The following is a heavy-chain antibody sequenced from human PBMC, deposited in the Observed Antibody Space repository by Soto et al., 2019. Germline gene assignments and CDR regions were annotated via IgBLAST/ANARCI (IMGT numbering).Heavy chain of an antibody. CDR3: ARLSRRASVPGDY. CDR2: IYYSGTA. CDR1: GDSISSISYY. V-gene: IGHV4-39*01. J-gene: IGHJ4*02. D-gene: IGHD6-19*01. Sequence: QLQLQESGPGLVKPSETLSLTCTVSGDSISSISYYWGWFRQPPGKGLEWIGNIYYSGTAYYTPSVKSRVAISVDTSKNQFSLNLGSVTGADTPVFYCARLSRRASVPGDYWGQGPLVTVSS.